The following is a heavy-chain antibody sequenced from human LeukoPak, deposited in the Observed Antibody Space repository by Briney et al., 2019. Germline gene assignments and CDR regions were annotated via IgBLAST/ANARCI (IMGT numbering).Heavy chain of an antibody. Sequence: PSETLSLTCTVSSGSISSTSYYWGWISHPPGMGLEWIGSMYYSGSTYYNPSLKSRVTISVDTSKSQFSLKLSSVTAADTAVYYCAREMRSPRGGFDYWDQGTLVTVSS. D-gene: IGHD3-10*01. J-gene: IGHJ4*02. CDR1: SGSISSTSYY. CDR3: AREMRSPRGGFDY. CDR2: MYYSGST. V-gene: IGHV4-39*07.